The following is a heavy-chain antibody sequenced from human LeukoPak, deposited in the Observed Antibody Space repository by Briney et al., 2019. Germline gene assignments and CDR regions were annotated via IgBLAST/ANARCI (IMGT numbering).Heavy chain of an antibody. D-gene: IGHD1-20*01. V-gene: IGHV3-23*01. CDR2: ISGSGGST. CDR1: GFTFSSYA. CDR3: AKANRSITGTPYYFDY. Sequence: GGSLRLSCAASGFTFSSYAMSWVRQAPGKGLEWVSAISGSGGSTYYADSVKGRFTISRDNSKNTLYLQMNSLRAEDTAVYYCAKANRSITGTPYYFDYWGQGTLVTVSS. J-gene: IGHJ4*02.